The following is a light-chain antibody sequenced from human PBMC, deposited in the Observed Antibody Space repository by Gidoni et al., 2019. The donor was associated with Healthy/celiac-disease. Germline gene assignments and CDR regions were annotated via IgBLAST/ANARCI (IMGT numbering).Light chain of an antibody. CDR1: NIGSKS. CDR3: QVWDSSSDHWV. J-gene: IGLJ3*02. V-gene: IGLV3-21*04. CDR2: YDS. Sequence: SHVVTQPPSVSVAPGKTARITCGGNNIGSKSVHWYQQKPGQAPVLVIYYDSDRPSGIPERFSGSNSGNTATLTISRVEAGDEADYYCQVWDSSSDHWVFGGGTKLTVL.